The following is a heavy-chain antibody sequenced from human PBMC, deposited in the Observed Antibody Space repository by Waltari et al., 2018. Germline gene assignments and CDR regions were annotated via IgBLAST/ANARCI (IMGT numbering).Heavy chain of an antibody. J-gene: IGHJ4*03. CDR2: IRHTGDT. CDR1: GVSVSGYF. V-gene: IGHV4-59*08. Sequence: QVQLQESGPGLVKSPETLSLTCTVSGVSVSGYFWNWIRQAPGKGPEWIGYIRHTGDTKQNPSLKSRVTMSVDTSRNDFSLRLSSVTAADTAVYYCALWESGWRAFRFWGQGTLGTVSS. CDR3: ALWESGWRAFRF. D-gene: IGHD6-19*01.